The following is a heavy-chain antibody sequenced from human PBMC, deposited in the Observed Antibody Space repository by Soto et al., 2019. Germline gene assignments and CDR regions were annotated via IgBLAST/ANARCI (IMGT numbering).Heavy chain of an antibody. J-gene: IGHJ3*02. D-gene: IGHD4-17*01. CDR1: GFTFSSYA. CDR3: AKDRKRTVTKYQESIKDPDTTAIYI. CDR2: ISGSGGST. V-gene: IGHV3-23*01. Sequence: HPGGSLRLSCAASGFTFSSYAMSWVRQAPGKGLEWVSAISGSGGSTYYADSVKGRFTISRDNSKNTLYLQMNSLRAEDTAVYYCAKDRKRTVTKYQESIKDPDTTAIYIRCQG.